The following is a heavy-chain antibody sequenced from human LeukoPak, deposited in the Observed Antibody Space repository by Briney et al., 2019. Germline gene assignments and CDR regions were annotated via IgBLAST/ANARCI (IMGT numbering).Heavy chain of an antibody. CDR1: GFIFSTYG. CDR3: TSLWFIGEFNYFDY. Sequence: PGGSLRLSCAASGFIFSTYGMSWVRQAPGKGLGWVSAISGSGGSTYYADSVEGRFTISRDNSKNTLYLQMNSLRAEDTAVYYCTSLWFIGEFNYFDYWGQGTLVTVSS. V-gene: IGHV3-23*01. CDR2: ISGSGGST. J-gene: IGHJ4*02. D-gene: IGHD3-10*01.